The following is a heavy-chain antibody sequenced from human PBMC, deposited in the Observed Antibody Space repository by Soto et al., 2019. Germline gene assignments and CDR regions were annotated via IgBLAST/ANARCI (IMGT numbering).Heavy chain of an antibody. CDR3: ASQYCVFWSGYYPNPYYYYGMDV. J-gene: IGHJ6*02. CDR1: GGNIVSSSYY. CDR2: IYYSGST. Sequence: VSGGNIVSSSYYWSSKRQTGGKGLEWIGSIYYSGSTYYNPSLKSRVTISVDTSKNQFSLKLSSVTAADTAVYYCASQYCVFWSGYYPNPYYYYGMDVWGQGTTVTVSS. V-gene: IGHV4-39*01. D-gene: IGHD3-3*01.